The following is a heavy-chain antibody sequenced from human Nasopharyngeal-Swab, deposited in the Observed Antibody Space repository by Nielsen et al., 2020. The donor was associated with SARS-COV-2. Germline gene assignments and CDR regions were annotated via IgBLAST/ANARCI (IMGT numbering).Heavy chain of an antibody. V-gene: IGHV6-1*01. J-gene: IGHJ4*02. Sequence: SETLSLTCAISGDTVSSNNFGWNWIRQSPSRGLEWLGRTYYGSKWYNHYAPSVKSRVTIKPDTSKNQFSLQMDSVTPEDSAMYYCARGFLQTGFDYWGQGTLVTVSS. D-gene: IGHD3-9*01. CDR2: TYYGSKWYN. CDR1: GDTVSSNNFG. CDR3: ARGFLQTGFDY.